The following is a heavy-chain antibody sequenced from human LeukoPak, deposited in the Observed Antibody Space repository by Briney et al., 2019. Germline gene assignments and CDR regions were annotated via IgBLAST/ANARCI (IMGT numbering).Heavy chain of an antibody. CDR1: GFTFSSYA. CDR3: AKHRGYSSDWFDP. CDR2: ISGSGTST. J-gene: IGHJ5*02. D-gene: IGHD5-18*01. Sequence: PGGSLRLSCAASGFTFSSYAMSWVRQAPGKGLEWVSGISGSGTSTYYADSVKGRFTISRDNSKNTLYLRVNSLRAEDTAVYYCAKHRGYSSDWFDPWGQGTLVTVSS. V-gene: IGHV3-23*01.